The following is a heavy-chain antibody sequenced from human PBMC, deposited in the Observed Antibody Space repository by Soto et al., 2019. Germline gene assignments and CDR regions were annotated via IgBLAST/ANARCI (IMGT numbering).Heavy chain of an antibody. Sequence: VQLAESGGGLVQPGGSLRLSCAASGFTFSNFAVHWVRQAPGKGPEFVSGISSTGASIFYADSVKGRVTISRDNSKNTVNLQMGSLKPEDTAVYYCASARIGAAGTKYYFDYWGRGTLVTVSS. CDR1: GFTFSNFA. CDR2: ISSTGASI. D-gene: IGHD6-13*01. CDR3: ASARIGAAGTKYYFDY. J-gene: IGHJ4*02. V-gene: IGHV3-64*07.